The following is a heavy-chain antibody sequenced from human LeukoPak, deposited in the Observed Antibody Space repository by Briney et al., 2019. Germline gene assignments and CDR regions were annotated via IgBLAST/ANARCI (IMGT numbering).Heavy chain of an antibody. CDR1: GFTFSGNG. Sequence: GGSLRLSCEVSGFTFSGNGMHWVRQPPGKGLEWLAVVWANGNTKYYADSVKGRFTISRDNSKNTLHLQIDSLRAEDTAKYYCTRDNANRAYDYWGQGTLVTVSS. CDR3: TRDNANRAYDY. CDR2: VWANGNTK. J-gene: IGHJ4*02. D-gene: IGHD1-14*01. V-gene: IGHV3-33*01.